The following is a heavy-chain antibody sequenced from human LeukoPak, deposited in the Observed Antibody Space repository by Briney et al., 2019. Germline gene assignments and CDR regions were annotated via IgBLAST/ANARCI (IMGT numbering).Heavy chain of an antibody. CDR3: ARRKRGSGGPFDY. CDR2: MDYSGST. CDR1: GYSINSGYY. D-gene: IGHD6-19*01. Sequence: SETLSLTCTVSGYSINSGYYWSWIRQPPGKGLEWIGYMDYSGSTAYNPSLKSRVTISIDTSKKQFSLELSSVTAADTAIYFCARRKRGSGGPFDYWGQGTLVTVSS. J-gene: IGHJ4*02. V-gene: IGHV4-59*08.